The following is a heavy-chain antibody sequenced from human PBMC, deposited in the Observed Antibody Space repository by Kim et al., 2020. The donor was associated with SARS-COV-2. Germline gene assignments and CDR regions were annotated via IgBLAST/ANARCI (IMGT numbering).Heavy chain of an antibody. V-gene: IGHV4-59*08. CDR1: GGSISGYY. J-gene: IGHJ3*02. Sequence: SETLSLTCTVSGGSISGYYWSWIRQPPAKGLEWIGYIYFSGSTNYNPSLKSRVTFSVDTSKNQLSLKLSSMTAADTAVYFCARQSKGWTANDAYNIWGQGTMVTVSS. D-gene: IGHD6-19*01. CDR3: ARQSKGWTANDAYNI. CDR2: IYFSGST.